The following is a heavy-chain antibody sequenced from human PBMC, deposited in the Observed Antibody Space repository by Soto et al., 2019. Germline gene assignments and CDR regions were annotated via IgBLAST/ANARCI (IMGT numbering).Heavy chain of an antibody. CDR3: TRRKYCGHRHCINSGAFDV. J-gene: IGHJ3*01. CDR2: INPNSGGT. D-gene: IGHD2-21*01. V-gene: IGHV1-2*04. Sequence: ASVKVSCKTSGYTFTDFHIHWVRQAPGQTLEWMGWINPNSGGTVYAPKFKDLVTMTRDASLSKVYLEIAGLKSGDTAVYFCTRRKYCGHRHCINSGAFDVWG. CDR1: GYTFTDFH.